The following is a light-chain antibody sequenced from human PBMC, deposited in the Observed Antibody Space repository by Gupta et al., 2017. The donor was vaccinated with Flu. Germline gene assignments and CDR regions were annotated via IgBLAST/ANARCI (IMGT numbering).Light chain of an antibody. CDR3: QQYRSSPRT. J-gene: IGKJ1*01. V-gene: IGKV1-5*03. Sequence: PSGLCASVSGRVSITCRASQSIDSWLAWYQKKPGRAPKSLIYKASSLETGVPARFSGSGSGTDFSLTISSLQADDLATYYCQQYRSSPRTFGQGTKVDIK. CDR1: QSIDSW. CDR2: KAS.